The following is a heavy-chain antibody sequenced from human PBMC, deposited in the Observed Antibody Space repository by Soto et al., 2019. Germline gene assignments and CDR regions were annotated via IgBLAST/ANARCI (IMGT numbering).Heavy chain of an antibody. CDR2: ISVSGGST. D-gene: IGHD2-21*02. V-gene: IGHV3-23*01. Sequence: GGALRLSCAVSLSSYAMTWVRQAPGKGLEWVAGISVSGGSTNYAVSVKGRFTISRDNDKNTVYLQMNSLRAEDTAVSYCAKGDLFAGGTIYGMDVWGQGTTVPVSS. CDR1: LSSYA. J-gene: IGHJ6*02. CDR3: AKGDLFAGGTIYGMDV.